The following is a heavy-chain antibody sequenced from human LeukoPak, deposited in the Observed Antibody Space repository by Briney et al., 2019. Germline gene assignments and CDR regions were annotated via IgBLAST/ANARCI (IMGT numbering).Heavy chain of an antibody. D-gene: IGHD2-15*01. Sequence: KSSETLSLTCTVSGGSISSYYWSWIRQPPGKGLEWIGYIYHSGSTKYNPSLKSRVTISVDTSKNQFSLKLSSVTAADTAVYYCARGVVAAPQTFDYWGQGTLVTVSS. CDR3: ARGVVAAPQTFDY. CDR2: IYHSGST. V-gene: IGHV4-59*01. CDR1: GGSISSYY. J-gene: IGHJ4*02.